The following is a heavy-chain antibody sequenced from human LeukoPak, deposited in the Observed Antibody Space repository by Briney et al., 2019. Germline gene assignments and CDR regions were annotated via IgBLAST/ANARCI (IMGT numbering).Heavy chain of an antibody. J-gene: IGHJ6*02. V-gene: IGHV3-66*01. Sequence: GGSLRLSCAASGFTVSSNYMSWVRQAPGKGLEWVSVIYSGGSTYYADSVKGRFTISRDNSKNTLYLQMNSLRAEDTAVYYCAREGAGYYDILTGYYYYGMDVWGQGTTVTVSS. D-gene: IGHD3-9*01. CDR3: AREGAGYYDILTGYYYYGMDV. CDR2: IYSGGST. CDR1: GFTVSSNY.